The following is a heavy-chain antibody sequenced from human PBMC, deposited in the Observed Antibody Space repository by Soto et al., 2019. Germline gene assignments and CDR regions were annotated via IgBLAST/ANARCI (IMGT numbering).Heavy chain of an antibody. CDR3: ARGYYGSGNYYNPPLGMDV. J-gene: IGHJ6*02. V-gene: IGHV4-31*03. CDR2: IYYSGST. Sequence: QVQLQESGPGLVKPSQTLSLTFTVSGGSISSGGYYWSWIRQHPGKGLEWIGYIYYSGSTYYNPSLKSRVTISVDTSKNQYSLKLSSVTAADTAVYWCARGYYGSGNYYNPPLGMDVWGQGTKVTVSS. CDR1: GGSISSGGYY. D-gene: IGHD3-10*01.